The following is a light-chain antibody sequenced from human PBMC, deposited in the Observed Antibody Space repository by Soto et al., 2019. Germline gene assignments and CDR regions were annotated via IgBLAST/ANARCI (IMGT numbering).Light chain of an antibody. J-gene: IGLJ1*01. Sequence: QLVLTQPPSASGTPGQRVTISCSGSSSNIGSNTVSWYQQLPGTAPALLIYSDDQRPSGVPERFSGSKSGTSASLAIRGLQSEDEADYYCATGDDSLSGYVFGTGTKLTVL. CDR3: ATGDDSLSGYV. V-gene: IGLV1-44*01. CDR1: SSNIGSNT. CDR2: SDD.